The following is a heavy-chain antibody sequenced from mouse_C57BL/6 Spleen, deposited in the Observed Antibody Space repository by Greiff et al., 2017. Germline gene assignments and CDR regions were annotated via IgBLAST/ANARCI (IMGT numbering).Heavy chain of an antibody. CDR1: GYTFTDYY. J-gene: IGHJ4*01. CDR2: IYPGSGNT. D-gene: IGHD1-1*01. CDR3: ARRDYGSSFYAMDY. V-gene: IGHV1-84*01. Sequence: LMESGPELVKPGASVKISCKASGYTFTDYYINWVKQRPGRGLEWIGWIYPGSGNTKYNEKFKGKATLTVDTSSSTAYMQLSSLTSEDSAVYFCARRDYGSSFYAMDYWGQGTSGTVSS.